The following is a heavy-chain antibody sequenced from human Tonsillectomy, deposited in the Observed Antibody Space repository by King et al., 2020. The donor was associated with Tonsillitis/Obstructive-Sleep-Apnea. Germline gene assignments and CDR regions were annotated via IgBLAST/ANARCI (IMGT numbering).Heavy chain of an antibody. V-gene: IGHV3-30*01. D-gene: IGHD2-15*01. CDR1: GFSFSSYT. CDR2: ISYDGGSK. Sequence: HVQLVESGGGVVQPGRSLRLSCAASGFSFSSYTLHWVRQPPGEGLEWVAVISYDGGSKYYADSVKGRFTISRDNSKNTLFLQMNSLRAEDTAVYYCARDPGEYCSGGSCPNEFDYWGQGTLVTVSS. CDR3: ARDPGEYCSGGSCPNEFDY. J-gene: IGHJ4*02.